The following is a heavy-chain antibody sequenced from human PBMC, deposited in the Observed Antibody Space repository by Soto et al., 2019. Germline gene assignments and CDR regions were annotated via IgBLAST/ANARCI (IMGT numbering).Heavy chain of an antibody. CDR3: ARDVPYDWGSGYSAYYYYMDV. CDR1: GFTVSSDY. V-gene: IGHV3-66*01. D-gene: IGHD3-3*01. J-gene: IGHJ6*03. CDR2: IYSGGST. Sequence: GGSLRLSCAASGFTVSSDYMSWVRQAPGKGLEWVSVIYSGGSTYYADSVKGRFTISRDNSKNTLYLQMNSLRAEDTAVYYCARDVPYDWGSGYSAYYYYMDVWGKGTTVTVSS.